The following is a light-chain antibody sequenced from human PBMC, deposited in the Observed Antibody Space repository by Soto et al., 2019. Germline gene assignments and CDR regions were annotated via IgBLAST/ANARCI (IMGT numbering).Light chain of an antibody. CDR2: ENN. CDR1: TSNIGNNY. Sequence: QSVLTQPPSVSAAPGQTVTISCSGSTSNIGNNYVSWYQHLPGTAPRLLIFENNKRRSGIPDRFSGSKSGTSATLAITGLQIGDEADYYCGTWDIGLNINWVFGGGTKLTVL. CDR3: GTWDIGLNINWV. J-gene: IGLJ3*02. V-gene: IGLV1-51*02.